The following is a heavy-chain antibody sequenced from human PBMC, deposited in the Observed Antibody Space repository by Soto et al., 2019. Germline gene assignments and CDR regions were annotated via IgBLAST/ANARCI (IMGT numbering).Heavy chain of an antibody. CDR2: MYYSGST. Sequence: PSETLSLTCAVSGDSITSSNYYWAWIRQSPGKGLEWIGNMYYSGSTYYNLSLKSRVTMSVDTSKNQLSLKISSVTAADTSVYYCARIVVIPAAPDYYNYYGVDVWGQGTTVTVSS. V-gene: IGHV4-39*01. CDR3: ARIVVIPAAPDYYNYYGVDV. CDR1: GDSITSSNYY. D-gene: IGHD2-2*01. J-gene: IGHJ6*02.